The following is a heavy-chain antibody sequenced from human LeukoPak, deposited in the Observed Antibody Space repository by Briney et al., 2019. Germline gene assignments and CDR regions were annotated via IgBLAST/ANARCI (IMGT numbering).Heavy chain of an antibody. CDR3: ARGSDDFWSGYSPSY. D-gene: IGHD3-3*01. V-gene: IGHV1-2*02. CDR1: GYTFTGYY. J-gene: IGHJ4*02. CDR2: INPNSGGT. Sequence: ASVKVSCKASGYTFTGYYMHWVRQAPGQGLEWMGWINPNSGGTNYAQKFQGRVTMTRDTSISTAYMELSRLRSDDTSVYYCARGSDDFWSGYSPSYWGQGTLVTVSS.